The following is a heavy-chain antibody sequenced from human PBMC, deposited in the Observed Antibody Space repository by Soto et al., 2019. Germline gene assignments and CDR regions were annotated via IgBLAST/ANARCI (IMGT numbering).Heavy chain of an antibody. V-gene: IGHV3-23*01. D-gene: IGHD2-15*01. CDR1: GFTFSSYT. CDR3: AQAPKTDLLGGLEF. CDR2: VSGTGTRT. J-gene: IGHJ3*01. Sequence: HPGGSLRLSCAASGFTFSSYTMSWVRQAPGKGLEWVSGVSGTGTRTYYADSVKGRFTISRDNSESTLSLQMNSLRDEDTAVYYCAQAPKTDLLGGLEFGGQGSMVTVSS.